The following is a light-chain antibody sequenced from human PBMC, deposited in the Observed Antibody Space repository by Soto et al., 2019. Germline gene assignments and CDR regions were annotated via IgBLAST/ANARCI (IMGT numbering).Light chain of an antibody. J-gene: IGKJ1*01. Sequence: EIVLTQSPGTLSLSPGERATLSCMASPGVSSNFVAWYQQKPGQAPRLLISGAFNRATGVPDRFSGGGSGTDFTLTISRLEAEDFAVYYCQQYGRAPRTFGQGTKVDIK. CDR3: QQYGRAPRT. CDR1: PGVSSNF. CDR2: GAF. V-gene: IGKV3-20*01.